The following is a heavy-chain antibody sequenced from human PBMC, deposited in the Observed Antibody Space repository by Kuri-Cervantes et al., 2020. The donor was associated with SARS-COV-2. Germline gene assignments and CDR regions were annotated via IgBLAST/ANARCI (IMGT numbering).Heavy chain of an antibody. V-gene: IGHV3-48*01. J-gene: IGHJ3*02. CDR2: ISSSSSTI. D-gene: IGHD3-3*01. CDR3: ARDTYYDFWSGYYPRDAFDI. Sequence: GESLKISCAASGFTFSSYEMNWVRQAPGKGLEWVSYISSSSSTIYYADSVKGRFTISRDNAKNSLYLQMNSLRAEDTAVYYCARDTYYDFWSGYYPRDAFDIWGQGTMVTVSS. CDR1: GFTFSSYE.